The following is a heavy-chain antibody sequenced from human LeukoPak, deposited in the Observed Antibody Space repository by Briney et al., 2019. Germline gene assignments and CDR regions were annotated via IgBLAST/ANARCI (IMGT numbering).Heavy chain of an antibody. Sequence: SQTLSLTCTVSGGSISSGSYYWSWIRQPAGKGLERIGRIYTSGSTNYNPSLKSRVTISVDTSKNQFSLKLSSVTAADTAVYYCARGSLSVGYGSGTEFDYWGQGTLVTVSS. CDR3: ARGSLSVGYGSGTEFDY. V-gene: IGHV4-61*02. J-gene: IGHJ4*02. CDR2: IYTSGST. CDR1: GGSISSGSYY. D-gene: IGHD3-10*01.